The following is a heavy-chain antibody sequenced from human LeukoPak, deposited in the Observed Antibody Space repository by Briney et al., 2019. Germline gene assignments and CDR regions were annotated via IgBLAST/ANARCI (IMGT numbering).Heavy chain of an antibody. CDR3: ARDGWGPPMNDYGDYDDSQWEYYYYMDV. CDR1: GFTFSSYA. CDR2: ISYDGSNK. J-gene: IGHJ6*03. V-gene: IGHV3-30*04. Sequence: QSGRSLRLSCAASGFTFSSYAMHWVRQAPGKGLEWVAVISYDGSNKYYADSVKGRFTISRDNSKNTLYLQMNSLRAEDTAVYYCARDGWGPPMNDYGDYDDSQWEYYYYMDVWGKGTTVTVSS. D-gene: IGHD4-17*01.